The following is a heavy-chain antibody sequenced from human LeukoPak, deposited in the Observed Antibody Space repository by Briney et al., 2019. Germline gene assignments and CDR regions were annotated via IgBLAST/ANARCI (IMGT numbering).Heavy chain of an antibody. CDR3: ARPHYYDSSGDAFDI. V-gene: IGHV3-48*03. CDR2: ISSSGSTI. J-gene: IGHJ3*02. Sequence: GGSLRLSCAASGFTFSSYEMNWVRQAPGKGLEWASYISSSGSTIYYADSVKGRFTISRDNAKNSLYLQMNSLRAEDTAVYYCARPHYYDSSGDAFDIWGQETMVTVSS. D-gene: IGHD3-22*01. CDR1: GFTFSSYE.